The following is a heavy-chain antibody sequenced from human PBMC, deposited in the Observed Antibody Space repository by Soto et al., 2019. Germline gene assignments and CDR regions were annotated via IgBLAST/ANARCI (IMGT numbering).Heavy chain of an antibody. V-gene: IGHV4-34*01. J-gene: IGHJ4*02. CDR3: ARGLHY. CDR2: INHSGST. Sequence: SETLSLTCAVYGGSFSGYYWIWIRQPQGKGLEWIGEINHSGSTNYNPSLKSRVTISVDTSKNQFSLKLSSVTAADTAVYYCARGLHYWGQGTLVTVSS. CDR1: GGSFSGYY.